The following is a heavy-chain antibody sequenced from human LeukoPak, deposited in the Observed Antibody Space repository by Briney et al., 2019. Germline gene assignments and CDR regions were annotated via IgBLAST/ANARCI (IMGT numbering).Heavy chain of an antibody. J-gene: IGHJ4*02. CDR1: GYTFTSYD. Sequence: ASVKVSCKASGYTFTSYDINWVRQATGQGLEWMGWMNPNSGNTGYAQKFQGRVTMTRNTSISTAYMELSSLRSEDTAVYYCGKGRGGYYYDSSCYIYYFDYWGQGTLVTVSS. V-gene: IGHV1-8*01. CDR2: MNPNSGNT. D-gene: IGHD3-22*01. CDR3: GKGRGGYYYDSSCYIYYFDY.